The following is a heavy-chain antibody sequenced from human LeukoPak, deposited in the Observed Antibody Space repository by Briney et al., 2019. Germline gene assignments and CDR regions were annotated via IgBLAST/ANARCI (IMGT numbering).Heavy chain of an antibody. CDR2: ISGSGGST. V-gene: IGHV3-23*01. CDR3: AKRKRAVPYDSRALNYYYMDV. Sequence: PGGSLRLSCAASGFTFSSYAMSWVRQAPGKGLEWVSAISGSGGSTYYADSVKGRFTISRDNSKNTLYLQMNSLRAEDTAVYYCAKRKRAVPYDSRALNYYYMDVWGKGTTVTVSS. CDR1: GFTFSSYA. J-gene: IGHJ6*03. D-gene: IGHD3-22*01.